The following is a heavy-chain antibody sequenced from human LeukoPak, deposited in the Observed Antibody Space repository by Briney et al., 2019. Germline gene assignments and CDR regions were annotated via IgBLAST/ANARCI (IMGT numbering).Heavy chain of an antibody. Sequence: GGSLRLSCAASGFTFSDYYMSWIRQAPGKGLEWVSYISSSGSTIYCADSVKGRFTISRDNAKNSLYLQMNSLRAEDTAVYYCARTWGWVKYSYGSGYMDVWGKGTTVTVSS. CDR1: GFTFSDYY. V-gene: IGHV3-11*04. D-gene: IGHD5-18*01. CDR3: ARTWGWVKYSYGSGYMDV. CDR2: ISSSGSTI. J-gene: IGHJ6*03.